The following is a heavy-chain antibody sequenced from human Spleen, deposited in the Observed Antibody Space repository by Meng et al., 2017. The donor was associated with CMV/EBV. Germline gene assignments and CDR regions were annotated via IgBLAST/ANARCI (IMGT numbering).Heavy chain of an antibody. J-gene: IGHJ4*02. CDR2: IYWDDDK. CDR1: GFSLSTSGMG. D-gene: IGHD2-15*01. V-gene: IGHV2-5*02. CDR3: AHRDYCSGGTCTFDY. Sequence: SGFSLSTSGMGVGWIRPPPGKALEWLALIYWDDDKRYSPSLKSRLTITKDTSKNQVVLTMTNMDPVDTATYYCAHRDYCSGGTCTFDYWGQGTLVTVSS.